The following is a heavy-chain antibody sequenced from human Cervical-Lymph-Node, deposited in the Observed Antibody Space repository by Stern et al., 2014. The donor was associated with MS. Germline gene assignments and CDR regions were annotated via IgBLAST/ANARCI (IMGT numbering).Heavy chain of an antibody. D-gene: IGHD2-21*02. CDR3: AGDRRAMTVYY. J-gene: IGHJ4*02. Sequence: EVQLVESGGGLVQPGGSLRLSCVASGFTFSSHWMSWVRQAPGKGLEWVANIKGDGSEKYYVDSVRGRFTISRDNAKNSLYLQMNSLRDEDTALYYCAGDRRAMTVYYWGQGTLVTVSS. V-gene: IGHV3-7*01. CDR1: GFTFSSHW. CDR2: IKGDGSEK.